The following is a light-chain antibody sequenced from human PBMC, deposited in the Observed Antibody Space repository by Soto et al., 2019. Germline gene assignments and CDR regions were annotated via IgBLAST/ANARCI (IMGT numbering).Light chain of an antibody. CDR3: CSYGGSYTYVV. V-gene: IGLV2-11*01. Sequence: QSVLTQPRSVSGSPGQSVTISCTGSSSDVGGYNYVSWYQQHPGKAPKLMIYGVTHRPSGVPDRFSGSKSGNTASLTISGLQAEDEADYYCCSYGGSYTYVVFGGGTKVTVL. CDR1: SSDVGGYNY. J-gene: IGLJ2*01. CDR2: GVT.